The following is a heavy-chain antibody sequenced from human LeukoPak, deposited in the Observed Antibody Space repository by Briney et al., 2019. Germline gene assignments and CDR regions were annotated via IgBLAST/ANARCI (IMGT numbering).Heavy chain of an antibody. Sequence: GGSLRLSCAASGFRFSNSWMYWVRQGPGKGPVWVSRMKTDGTRIEYADSVKGRFTISRDNAKNTLFLQMSSLRVEDTAVYYCARGADHGGSYYPDWGQGTRVTVSS. D-gene: IGHD3-10*01. J-gene: IGHJ4*02. CDR2: MKTDGTRI. CDR3: ARGADHGGSYYPD. CDR1: GFRFSNSW. V-gene: IGHV3-74*01.